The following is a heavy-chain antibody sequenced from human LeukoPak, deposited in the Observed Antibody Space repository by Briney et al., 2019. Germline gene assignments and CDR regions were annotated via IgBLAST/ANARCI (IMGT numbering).Heavy chain of an antibody. V-gene: IGHV3-23*01. J-gene: IGHJ4*02. CDR3: AKDVVPDSGWDLDY. D-gene: IGHD6-19*01. CDR1: GFTFSTYS. CDR2: IYPSGDST. Sequence: GGSLRLSCAASGFTFSTYSMTWVRQGPGKRLEWVSSIYPSGDSTFYADSVKGRFTISRDNSKNTLCLQMSSLRTEDTAIYYCAKDVVPDSGWDLDYWGQGTLVTVSS.